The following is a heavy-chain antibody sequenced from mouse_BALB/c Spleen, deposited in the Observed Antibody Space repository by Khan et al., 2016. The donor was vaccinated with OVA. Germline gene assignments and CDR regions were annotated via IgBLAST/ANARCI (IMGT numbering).Heavy chain of an antibody. V-gene: IGHV1-37*01. CDR3: VRSASYGDYVEAWFAY. CDR2: INPYNGGT. Sequence: EVQLQQSGPELVKPGASMKMSCKASGYSFTGYNMNWVKQSRVKNLEWIGLINPYNGGTAYNLKFGGKATLTVDKSSNTAYMELLSLTSEDSAVYYCVRSASYGDYVEAWFAYWGQGTLVTVSA. D-gene: IGHD2-13*01. J-gene: IGHJ3*01. CDR1: GYSFTGYN.